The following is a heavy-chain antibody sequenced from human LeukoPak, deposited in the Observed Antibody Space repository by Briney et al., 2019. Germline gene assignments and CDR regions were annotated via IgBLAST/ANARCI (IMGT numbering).Heavy chain of an antibody. CDR2: IYYSGGT. D-gene: IGHD4-11*01. Sequence: TSETLSLTCTVSGGSFSSYYWSWIRQRTGKGLEWIGYIYYSGGTNYNPSLKSRVTISVDTSKNQFSLKLSSVTAADTAVYYCARVPMTTLTFDIWGQGTMVTVSS. CDR1: GGSFSSYY. J-gene: IGHJ3*02. V-gene: IGHV4-59*08. CDR3: ARVPMTTLTFDI.